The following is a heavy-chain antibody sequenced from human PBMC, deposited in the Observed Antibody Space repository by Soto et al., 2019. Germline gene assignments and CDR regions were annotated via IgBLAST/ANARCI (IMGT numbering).Heavy chain of an antibody. J-gene: IGHJ4*02. CDR2: IYYSGST. Sequence: HPGKGLEWIGYIYYSGSTYYNPSLKSRVTISVDTSKNQFSLKLSSVTAADTAVYYCARYACGGDCSIDYWGQGTLVTGSS. V-gene: IGHV4-31*02. D-gene: IGHD2-21*02. CDR3: ARYACGGDCSIDY.